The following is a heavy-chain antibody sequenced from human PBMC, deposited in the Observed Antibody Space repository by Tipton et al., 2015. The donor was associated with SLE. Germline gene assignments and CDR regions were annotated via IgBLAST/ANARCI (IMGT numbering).Heavy chain of an antibody. J-gene: IGHJ3*02. CDR1: GGSISSYY. Sequence: LRLSCTVSGGSISSYYWSWIRQPPGKGLEWIGYIYYSGSTNYNPSLKSRVTISVDTSKNQFSLKLSSATAADTAVYYCARHRGSGWVLDAFDIWGQGTMVTVSS. D-gene: IGHD6-19*01. V-gene: IGHV4-59*08. CDR2: IYYSGST. CDR3: ARHRGSGWVLDAFDI.